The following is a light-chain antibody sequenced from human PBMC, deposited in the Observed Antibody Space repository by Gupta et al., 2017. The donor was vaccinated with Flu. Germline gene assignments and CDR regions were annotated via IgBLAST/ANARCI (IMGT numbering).Light chain of an antibody. V-gene: IGKV3-11*01. CDR2: DAS. CDR1: QSVSSF. J-gene: IGKJ1*01. Sequence: DIELTQSPSTLSLSAGDRATLSCRASQSVSSFLAWYQQKPGQAPRLIIYDASNWAMGVPCRFSGSGSGTDFTLTISGREPEDFAVYHWQRRSSLWTFGQGTKVDIK. CDR3: QRRSSLWT.